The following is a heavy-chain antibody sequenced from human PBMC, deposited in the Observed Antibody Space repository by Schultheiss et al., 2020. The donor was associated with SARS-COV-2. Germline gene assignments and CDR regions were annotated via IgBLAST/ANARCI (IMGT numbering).Heavy chain of an antibody. CDR2: INPSGGST. J-gene: IGHJ6*02. V-gene: IGHV1-46*01. CDR3: ARVGGDYYYYGMDV. CDR1: GYTFTSYY. Sequence: ASVKVSCKASGYTFTSYYMHWVRQAPGQGLEWMGIINPSGGSTSYAQKFQGRVTITADESTSTAYMELSSLRSEDTAVYYCARVGGDYYYYGMDVWGQGTTVTVSS. D-gene: IGHD4-23*01.